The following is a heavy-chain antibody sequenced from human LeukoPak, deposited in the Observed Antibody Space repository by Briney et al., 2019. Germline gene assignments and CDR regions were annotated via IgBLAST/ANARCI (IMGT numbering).Heavy chain of an antibody. Sequence: GASVKVSCKASGYTFTGYYMHWVRQAPGQGLEWMGWINPNSGGTNYAQKFQGWVTMTRDTSISTAYMELSRLRSDDTAVYYCARSLGDERWLQHAFDIWGQGTMVTVSS. D-gene: IGHD5-24*01. CDR2: INPNSGGT. V-gene: IGHV1-2*04. CDR1: GYTFTGYY. J-gene: IGHJ3*02. CDR3: ARSLGDERWLQHAFDI.